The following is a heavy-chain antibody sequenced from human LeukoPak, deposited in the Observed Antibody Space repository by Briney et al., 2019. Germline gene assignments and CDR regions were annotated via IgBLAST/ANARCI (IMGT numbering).Heavy chain of an antibody. V-gene: IGHV4-30-2*01. J-gene: IGHJ2*01. D-gene: IGHD1-26*01. CDR1: GGSISSGGYS. Sequence: SETLSLTCAVSGGSISSGGYSWSWIRQPPGKGLEWIGYIYHSGSTYYNPSLKSRVTISVDRSKNQFSLKLSSVTAADTAVYYCARDPHLTWELLQLWYFDLWGRGTLVTVSS. CDR2: IYHSGST. CDR3: ARDPHLTWELLQLWYFDL.